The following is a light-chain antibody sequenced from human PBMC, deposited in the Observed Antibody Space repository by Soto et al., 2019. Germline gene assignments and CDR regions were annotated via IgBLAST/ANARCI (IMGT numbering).Light chain of an antibody. V-gene: IGKV1-39*01. Sequence: DIQMTQSPSSLSASVGDRVTITCRASQSISSYLNWYQQKPGKAPNLLIYAASTLQSGVPSRFSGRGSGTDFTLTISSLQPEDFATYYCQQSYRSPYTFGQGTKLEIK. J-gene: IGKJ2*01. CDR1: QSISSY. CDR2: AAS. CDR3: QQSYRSPYT.